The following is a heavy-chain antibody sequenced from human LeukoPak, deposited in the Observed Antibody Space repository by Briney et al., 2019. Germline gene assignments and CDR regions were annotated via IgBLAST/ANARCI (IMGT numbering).Heavy chain of an antibody. J-gene: IGHJ4*02. CDR3: ARDGFGYSSGWYTDY. V-gene: IGHV4-59*01. CDR1: GGSISSYY. CDR2: IYYSGST. D-gene: IGHD6-19*01. Sequence: SETLSLTCTVSGGSISSYYWSWIRQPPGKGLEWIGYIYYSGSTNYNPSLKSRVTISVDTSKNQFSLKLSSVTAADTAVYYCARDGFGYSSGWYTDYWGQGTLVTVSS.